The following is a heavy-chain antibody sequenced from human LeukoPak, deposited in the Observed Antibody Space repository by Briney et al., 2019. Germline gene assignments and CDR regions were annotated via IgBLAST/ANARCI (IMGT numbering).Heavy chain of an antibody. CDR3: ARDSSHYCTGGRCYSEYFQN. D-gene: IGHD2-15*01. V-gene: IGHV4-4*07. CDR1: GGSISSYY. J-gene: IGHJ1*01. Sequence: PSETLSLTCTVSGGSISSYYWSWIRQPAGKGLEWIGRIYTSGSTNYNPSLKSRVTMSVDTSKNQFSLKLSSVTAAGTAVYYCARDSSHYCTGGRCYSEYFQNWGQGTLVTVSS. CDR2: IYTSGST.